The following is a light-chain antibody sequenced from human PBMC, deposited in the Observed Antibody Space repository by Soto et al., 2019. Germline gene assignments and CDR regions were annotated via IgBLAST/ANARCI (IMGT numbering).Light chain of an antibody. Sequence: DIVMTQSPDSLAVSLGERATINCKSSQSVLLTSNNKNYLAWYQQKPGQPPKVLISWASTRESGVPDRFSGSGSVTSLTLNITSLEAEDVAVYYCQQYYTTLTFGGGKKVEIK. CDR1: QSVLLTSNNKNY. CDR3: QQYYTTLT. CDR2: WAS. J-gene: IGKJ4*01. V-gene: IGKV4-1*01.